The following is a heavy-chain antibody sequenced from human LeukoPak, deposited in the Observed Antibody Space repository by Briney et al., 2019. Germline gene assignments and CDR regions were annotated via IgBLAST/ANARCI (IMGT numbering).Heavy chain of an antibody. J-gene: IGHJ6*03. CDR3: ARDNRAAYYYYMDV. CDR2: IYTSGST. D-gene: IGHD1-14*01. CDR1: GGSISSYY. V-gene: IGHV4-4*07. Sequence: PSETLSLTCTVSGGSISSYYWSWIRQPAGKGLEWIGRIYTSGSTNYNPSLKSRVTISVDTSKNQFSLKLSSVTAADTAVYYCARDNRAAYYYYMDVWGKGTTVTISS.